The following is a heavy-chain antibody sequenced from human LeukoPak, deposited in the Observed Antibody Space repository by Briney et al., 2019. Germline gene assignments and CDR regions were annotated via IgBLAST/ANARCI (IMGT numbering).Heavy chain of an antibody. Sequence: SCKVSGYTLTELSMHWVRQAPGKGLEWVAFIRYDGSNKYYADSVKGRFTISRDNSKNTLYLQMNSLRAEDTAVYYCAKGGGSSWLFDYWGQGTLVTVSS. CDR1: GYTLTELS. J-gene: IGHJ4*02. CDR3: AKGGGSSWLFDY. D-gene: IGHD6-13*01. V-gene: IGHV3-30*02. CDR2: IRYDGSNK.